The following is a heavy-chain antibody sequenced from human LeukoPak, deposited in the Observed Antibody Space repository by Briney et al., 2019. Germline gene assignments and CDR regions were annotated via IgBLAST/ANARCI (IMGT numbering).Heavy chain of an antibody. V-gene: IGHV1-18*01. CDR1: GYSFTNYG. CDR3: ARSTLGIEFDY. Sequence: ASVKVSRKASGYSFTNYGISWVRQAPGQGLEWMGWVSAYNDNAHYAQGLEGRVAMTSETSTRTAYRELGSLRSDDTAVYYCARSTLGIEFDYWGQGSLVTVSS. CDR2: VSAYNDNA. J-gene: IGHJ4*02. D-gene: IGHD7-27*01.